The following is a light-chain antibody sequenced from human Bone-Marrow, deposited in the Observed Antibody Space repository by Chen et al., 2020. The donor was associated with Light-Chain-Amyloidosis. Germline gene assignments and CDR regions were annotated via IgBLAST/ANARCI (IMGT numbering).Light chain of an antibody. J-gene: IGLJ3*02. V-gene: IGLV3-21*02. Sequence: SYVLTXPSSVSVAPGQTATIACGGNNIGSTSVHWYQQTPGQAPLLVVYDDSDRPSGIPEXLSGSNSGNTATLTISRVEAGDEADYYCQVWDRSSDRPVFGGGTKLTVL. CDR2: DDS. CDR1: NIGSTS. CDR3: QVWDRSSDRPV.